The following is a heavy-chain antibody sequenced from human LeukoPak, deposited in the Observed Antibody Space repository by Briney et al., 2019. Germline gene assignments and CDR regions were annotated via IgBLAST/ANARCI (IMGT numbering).Heavy chain of an antibody. J-gene: IGHJ4*02. D-gene: IGHD3-22*01. Sequence: SETLSLTCTVSGGSISSYYWSWIRQPAGKGLEWIGRIYTSGSTNYNPSLKSRVTMSVDTSKNQFSLKPSSVTAADTAVYYCARENYGMVITTAYDYWGQGTLVTVSS. V-gene: IGHV4-4*07. CDR1: GGSISSYY. CDR3: ARENYGMVITTAYDY. CDR2: IYTSGST.